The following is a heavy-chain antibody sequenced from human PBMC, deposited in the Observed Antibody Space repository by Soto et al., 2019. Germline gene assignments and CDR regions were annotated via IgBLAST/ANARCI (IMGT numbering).Heavy chain of an antibody. Sequence: SETLSLTCTVSGGSISSYYWCWTRQPAGKGREXIXXXYXSXXXNXXXXLQSRLTMSADTSRNQFSLNLTSVTAADTGVYYCARCGLDYGMDVWGQGTTVTVSS. D-gene: IGHD6-25*01. CDR2: XYXSXXX. V-gene: IGHV4-4*07. J-gene: IGHJ6*02. CDR1: GGSISSYY. CDR3: ARCGLDYGMDV.